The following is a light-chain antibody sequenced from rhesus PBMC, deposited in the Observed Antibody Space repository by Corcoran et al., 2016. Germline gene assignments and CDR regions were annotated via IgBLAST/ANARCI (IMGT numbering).Light chain of an antibody. CDR1: QDISSY. V-gene: IGKV1-32*02. Sequence: DIQMSQSPSSLSASVGDRVTITCRASQDISSYLNWYQQKPGKAPKLLIFYTDSLQSGVPARFSGPGSGTDFTLTISSLQPEDFATYYCLQFSSSPLTFGGGTKVEIK. CDR3: LQFSSSPLT. CDR2: YTD. J-gene: IGKJ4*01.